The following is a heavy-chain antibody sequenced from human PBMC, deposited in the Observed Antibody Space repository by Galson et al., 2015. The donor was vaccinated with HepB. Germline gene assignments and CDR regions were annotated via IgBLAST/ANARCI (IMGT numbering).Heavy chain of an antibody. CDR3: TRMAMATQDY. J-gene: IGHJ4*02. CDR2: IRSKAYGGTT. V-gene: IGHV3-49*04. Sequence: SLRLSCAASGFTFGDYAMSWVRQAPGKGLEWVGSIRSKAYGGTTEYAASVKGRFTISRDDSKSIAYLQMNSLKTEDTAVYYCTRMAMATQDYWGQGTLVTVSS. D-gene: IGHD5-24*01. CDR1: GFTFGDYA.